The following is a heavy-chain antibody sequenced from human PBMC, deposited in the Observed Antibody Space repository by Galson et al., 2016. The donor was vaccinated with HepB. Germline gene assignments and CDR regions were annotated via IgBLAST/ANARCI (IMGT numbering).Heavy chain of an antibody. CDR3: ATPLGYCSGGTCYGGYFYGMDV. CDR2: ISSDGNNK. J-gene: IGHJ6*02. D-gene: IGHD2-15*01. V-gene: IGHV3-30*03. Sequence: SLRLSCAASGFAFSNYAMYWVRQAPGKGLEWMAVISSDGNNKYFADSVKGRFTISRDNSENTLYLQMNSLRAEDTAVYYCATPLGYCSGGTCYGGYFYGMDVWGQGPRSLSP. CDR1: GFAFSNYA.